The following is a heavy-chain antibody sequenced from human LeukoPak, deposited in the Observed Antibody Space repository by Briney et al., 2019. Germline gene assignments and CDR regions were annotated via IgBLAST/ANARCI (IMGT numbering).Heavy chain of an antibody. Sequence: GGSLRLSCAASGFTFSSYGMSWVRQAPGKGLEWVSAISGSGGSTYYADSVKGRFTISRDNSKNTLCLQMNSLRAEDTAVYYCAKEYSSSFFAGSFAFDIWGQGTMVTVSS. J-gene: IGHJ3*02. CDR2: ISGSGGST. CDR3: AKEYSSSFFAGSFAFDI. CDR1: GFTFSSYG. D-gene: IGHD6-6*01. V-gene: IGHV3-23*01.